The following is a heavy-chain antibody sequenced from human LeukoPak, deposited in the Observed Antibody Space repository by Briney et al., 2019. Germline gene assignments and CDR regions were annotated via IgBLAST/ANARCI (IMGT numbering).Heavy chain of an antibody. V-gene: IGHV5-51*01. D-gene: IGHD3-16*01. CDR3: ARHLGVQRGYYYGMDV. CDR1: GYSFTSYW. Sequence: GESLKISCKGSGYSFTSYWIGWVRQMPGKGLEWMGIIYPSDSDTRYSPSFQGQATISADKSISTAFLQWSSLKASDTAMYYCARHLGVQRGYYYGMDVWGQGTTVTVSS. J-gene: IGHJ6*02. CDR2: IYPSDSDT.